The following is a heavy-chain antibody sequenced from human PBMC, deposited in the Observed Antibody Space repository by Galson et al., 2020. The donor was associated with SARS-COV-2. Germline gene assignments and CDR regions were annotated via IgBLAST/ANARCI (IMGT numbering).Heavy chain of an antibody. CDR2: INPNSGGT. V-gene: IGHV1-2*02. CDR3: ARDPSSSWYCWFDP. D-gene: IGHD6-13*01. CDR1: GYTFTGYY. J-gene: IGHJ5*02. Sequence: ASVKVSCKASGYTFTGYYMHWVRQAPGQGLEWMGWINPNSGGTNYAQKFQGRVTMTRDTSISTAYMELSRLRSDDTAVYYCARDPSSSWYCWFDPWGQGTLVTVS.